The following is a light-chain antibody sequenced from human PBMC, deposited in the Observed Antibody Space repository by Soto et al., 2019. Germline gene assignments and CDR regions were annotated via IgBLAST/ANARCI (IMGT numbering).Light chain of an antibody. V-gene: IGLV1-47*01. CDR1: RSNIGRNF. CDR3: AAWDDTMDAQV. Sequence: QSVLTQSPSASGTPGQRVTISCSGSRSNIGRNFAYWYQHVPGTAPRLLIQRNNERPSGVPDRFSGSKSGTSVSLAISGLRSADEATYYCAAWDDTMDAQVFGGGTKLTVL. J-gene: IGLJ3*02. CDR2: RNN.